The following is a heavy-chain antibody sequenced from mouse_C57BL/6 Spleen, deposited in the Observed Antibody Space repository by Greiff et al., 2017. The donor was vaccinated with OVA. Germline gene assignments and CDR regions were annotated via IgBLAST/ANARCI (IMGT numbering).Heavy chain of an antibody. CDR3: ASYYYGSSSLIYAMDY. Sequence: VQLQQSGPGLVQPSQSLSITCTVSGFSLTSYGVHWVRQSPGKGLEWLGVIWSGGSTDYNAAFISRLSISKDNSKSQVFFKMNSLQADDTAIYYCASYYYGSSSLIYAMDYWGQGTSVTVSS. CDR2: IWSGGST. CDR1: GFSLTSYG. D-gene: IGHD1-1*01. V-gene: IGHV2-2*01. J-gene: IGHJ4*01.